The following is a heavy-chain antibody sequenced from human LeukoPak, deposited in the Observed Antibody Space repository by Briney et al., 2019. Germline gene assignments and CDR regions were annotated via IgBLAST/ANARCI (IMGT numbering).Heavy chain of an antibody. J-gene: IGHJ3*02. CDR3: ARGIYYGSGSGSTAFDI. CDR2: ISGSGGST. CDR1: GFTFSSYA. V-gene: IGHV3-23*01. Sequence: GGSLRLSCAASGFTFSSYAMSWVRQAPGKGLEWVSAISGSGGSTYYADSVKGRFTISRDNSKNTLYLQMNSLRAEDTAVYYCARGIYYGSGSGSTAFDIWGQGTMVTVSS. D-gene: IGHD3-10*01.